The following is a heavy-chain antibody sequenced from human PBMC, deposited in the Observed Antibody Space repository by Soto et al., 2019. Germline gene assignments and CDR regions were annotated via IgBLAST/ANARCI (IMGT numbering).Heavy chain of an antibody. D-gene: IGHD3-3*01. Sequence: QVQLVQSGAEVKKPGSSVKVSCKASGGTFSSYAISWVRQAPGQGLEWMGGLIPIFGTANYAQKFQGRVTITADESTSTDYLEPSSLRSEDTAVYSCSRAETTIFGVVTPYYFDYWGQGTLVTVSS. CDR1: GGTFSSYA. V-gene: IGHV1-69*01. CDR2: LIPIFGTA. CDR3: SRAETTIFGVVTPYYFDY. J-gene: IGHJ4*02.